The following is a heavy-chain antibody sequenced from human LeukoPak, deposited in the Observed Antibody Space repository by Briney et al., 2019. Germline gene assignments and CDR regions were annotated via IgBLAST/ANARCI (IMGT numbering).Heavy chain of an antibody. CDR2: ISSSGSTI. J-gene: IGHJ4*02. V-gene: IGHV3-48*03. CDR3: ARDRITMVRGVRSALDY. D-gene: IGHD3-10*01. CDR1: GFTFSSDE. Sequence: GGSLRLSCAASGFTFSSDEMNWVRQAPGKGLEWVSYISSSGSTIYYADSVKGRFTISRDNAKNSLYLQMNSLRAEDTAVYYCARDRITMVRGVRSALDYWGQGTLVTVSS.